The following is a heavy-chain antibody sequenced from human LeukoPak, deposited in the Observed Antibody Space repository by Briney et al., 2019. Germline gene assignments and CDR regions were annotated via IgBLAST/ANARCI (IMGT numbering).Heavy chain of an antibody. CDR2: INHSGST. V-gene: IGHV4-34*01. CDR3: ARGPNPDYYDSSGYPGDFDY. J-gene: IGHJ4*02. CDR1: GGSFSGYY. D-gene: IGHD3-22*01. Sequence: SETLSLTCAVYGGSFSGYYWSWIRQPPGKGLEWLGEINHSGSTNYNPSLKSRVTISVDTSENQFSLKLSSLTAADTAVYYCARGPNPDYYDSSGYPGDFDYWGQGTLVTVSS.